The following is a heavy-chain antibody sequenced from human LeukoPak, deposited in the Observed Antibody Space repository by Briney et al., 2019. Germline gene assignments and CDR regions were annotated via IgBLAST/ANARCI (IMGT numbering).Heavy chain of an antibody. V-gene: IGHV3-23*01. D-gene: IGHD2-15*01. CDR3: AKGSLTYCSGHLCYPFDS. Sequence: GGSLRLSCAASGFIFNNFAMAWVRQAPGKGPECVSIISGAGDGTHYIDSVKGRFTISRDNSKNTLYLQMNSLRAEDTALYYCAKGSLTYCSGHLCYPFDSWGQGALVTVSS. CDR2: ISGAGDGT. J-gene: IGHJ4*02. CDR1: GFIFNNFA.